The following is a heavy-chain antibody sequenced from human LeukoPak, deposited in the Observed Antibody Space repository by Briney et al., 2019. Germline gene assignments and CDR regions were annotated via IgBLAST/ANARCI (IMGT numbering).Heavy chain of an antibody. Sequence: GASVTVSCKASGGTFSSYAISWVRQAPGQGLEWMGRIIPILGIANYAQKFQGRVTITADKSTSTAYMELSSLRSEDTAVYYCARVLDDYGDHYAFDYWGQGTLVTVSS. CDR3: ARVLDDYGDHYAFDY. J-gene: IGHJ4*02. CDR1: GGTFSSYA. D-gene: IGHD4-17*01. V-gene: IGHV1-69*04. CDR2: IIPILGIA.